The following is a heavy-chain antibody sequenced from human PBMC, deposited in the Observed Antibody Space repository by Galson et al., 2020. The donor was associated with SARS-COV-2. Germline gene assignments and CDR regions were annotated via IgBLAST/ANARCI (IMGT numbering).Heavy chain of an antibody. CDR1: GGSISSYY. D-gene: IGHD6-6*01. J-gene: IGHJ4*02. V-gene: IGHV4-59*01. CDR3: ARGGRSSSSAEIFDY. CDR2: IYYSGST. Sequence: SETLSLTCTVSGGSISSYYWSWIRQPPGKGLEWIGYIYYSGSTNYNPSLKSRVTISVDTSKNQFSLKLSSVTAADTAVYYCARGGRSSSSAEIFDYWGQGTLVAVSS.